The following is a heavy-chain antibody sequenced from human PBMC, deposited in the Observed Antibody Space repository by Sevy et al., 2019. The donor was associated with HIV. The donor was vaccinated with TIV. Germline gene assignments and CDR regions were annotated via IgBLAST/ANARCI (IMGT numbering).Heavy chain of an antibody. D-gene: IGHD3-10*01. CDR2: IKSKIDGGTI. Sequence: GGSLRLSCAASGFTFSNAWMNWVRQAPGKGLEWVGRIKSKIDGGTIDYAAPVKGRFTISRDASKNTLYLQMNSLKTEDTAGYYCTTSRSYFYGMDVWGQGTTVTVSS. CDR3: TTSRSYFYGMDV. V-gene: IGHV3-15*07. CDR1: GFTFSNAW. J-gene: IGHJ6*02.